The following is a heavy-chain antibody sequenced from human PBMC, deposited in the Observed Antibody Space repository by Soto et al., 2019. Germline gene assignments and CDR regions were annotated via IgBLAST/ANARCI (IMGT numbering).Heavy chain of an antibody. J-gene: IGHJ4*02. CDR1: GYSFTSYG. Sequence: ASVKVSCKASGYSFTSYGIAWVRQAPGQGLEWMGWINPNSGGTNYAQKFQGRVTMTRDTSISTAYMELSRLRSDDTAVYYCASLTYYDFWSGPFHYWGQGTLVTVSS. CDR2: INPNSGGT. V-gene: IGHV1-2*02. CDR3: ASLTYYDFWSGPFHY. D-gene: IGHD3-3*01.